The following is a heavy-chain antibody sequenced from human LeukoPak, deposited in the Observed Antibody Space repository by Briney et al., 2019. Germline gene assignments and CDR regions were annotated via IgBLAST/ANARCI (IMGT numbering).Heavy chain of an antibody. CDR3: ARGYYDFWRYYYYYYMDV. D-gene: IGHD3-3*01. CDR2: IIPIFGTA. CDR1: GGTFSSYA. J-gene: IGHJ6*03. Sequence: ASVKVSCKASGGTFSSYAISCVRQAPGQGLEWRGGIIPIFGTANYAQKFQGRVTITADKSTSTAYMELSSMRSEDTAVYYCARGYYDFWRYYYYYYMDVWGKGTTVTVSS. V-gene: IGHV1-69*06.